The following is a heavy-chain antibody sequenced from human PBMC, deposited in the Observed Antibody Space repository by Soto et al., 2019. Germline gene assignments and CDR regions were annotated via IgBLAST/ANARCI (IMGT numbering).Heavy chain of an antibody. CDR2: IIPLFGTT. Sequence: QVQLVQSGSEVKMPGSSVKVSCKTSGGTFSRHAINWVRQAPGQGLEWMGGIIPLFGTTNYAQKFKGRVTLRADESTSTAYMELRSLTSEDAAGYYCARAAIHSSSSSSWFDPWCQGALVTGSS. CDR1: GGTFSRHA. V-gene: IGHV1-69*01. J-gene: IGHJ5*02. D-gene: IGHD6-13*01. CDR3: ARAAIHSSSSSSWFDP.